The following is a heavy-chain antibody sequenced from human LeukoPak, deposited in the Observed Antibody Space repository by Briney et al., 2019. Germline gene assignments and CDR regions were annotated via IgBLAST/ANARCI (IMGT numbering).Heavy chain of an antibody. Sequence: SETLSLTCNVSGASISSYYWSWIRQPAGKGLEWIGRIYTSANTNYNPSFKSRATISIDRCKNQFSLNLPSVTAADTAVYYCARDRIWNDAGHDPFDIWGQGTMVTVSS. J-gene: IGHJ3*02. CDR1: GASISSYY. CDR3: ARDRIWNDAGHDPFDI. V-gene: IGHV4-4*07. CDR2: IYTSANT. D-gene: IGHD1-1*01.